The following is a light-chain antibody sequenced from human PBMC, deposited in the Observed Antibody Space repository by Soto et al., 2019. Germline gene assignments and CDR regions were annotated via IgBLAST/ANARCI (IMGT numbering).Light chain of an antibody. Sequence: SYELTQPPSVSVSPGQTASITCSGDKLGDKYACWYQQKPGQSPVLVIYQDSKRPSGIPERFPGSNSGNTATLTISGTQAMDEADYYCQAWDSSTYVFGTGTKLTVL. CDR2: QDS. V-gene: IGLV3-1*01. J-gene: IGLJ1*01. CDR1: KLGDKY. CDR3: QAWDSSTYV.